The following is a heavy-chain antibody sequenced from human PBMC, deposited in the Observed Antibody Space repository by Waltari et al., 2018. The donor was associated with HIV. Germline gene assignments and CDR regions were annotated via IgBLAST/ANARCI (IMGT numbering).Heavy chain of an antibody. CDR2: SIPIFGTA. Sequence: QVQLVQSGAEVKKPGSSVKVSCKASGGTFSSYAISWVRQAPGQGLEWMGGSIPIFGTANYAQKFQGRVTITADESTSTAYMELSSLRSEDTAVYYCARGPGRGSGYYYYYYGMDVWGQGTTVTVSS. CDR3: ARGPGRGSGYYYYYYGMDV. D-gene: IGHD1-26*01. J-gene: IGHJ6*02. V-gene: IGHV1-69*01. CDR1: GGTFSSYA.